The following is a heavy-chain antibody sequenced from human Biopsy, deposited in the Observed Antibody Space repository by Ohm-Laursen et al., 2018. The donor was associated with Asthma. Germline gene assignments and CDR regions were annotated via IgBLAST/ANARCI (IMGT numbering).Heavy chain of an antibody. CDR1: SGSGGYMRSGNYY. Sequence: SDTLSLTCSLSSGSGGYMRSGNYYWGWIRQPPGKGLEWIGSIYYSGTTYYNPSLKSRVTIAVETSKNQFSLTLTSVTAADTALYYCARDLAGHCISASCYGFDSWGQGAQVTVSS. CDR2: IYYSGTT. V-gene: IGHV4-39*07. J-gene: IGHJ5*01. D-gene: IGHD2-2*01. CDR3: ARDLAGHCISASCYGFDS.